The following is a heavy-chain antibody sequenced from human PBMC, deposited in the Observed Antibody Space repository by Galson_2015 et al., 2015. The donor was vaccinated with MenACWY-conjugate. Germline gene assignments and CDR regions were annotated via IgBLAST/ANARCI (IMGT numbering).Heavy chain of an antibody. CDR3: AKEKRGTKWITFDY. V-gene: IGHV3-7*03. Sequence: SLRLSCAVSGFTFSNSWMNWVRQAPGRGLEWVATINLDGSVKTYADSVKGRLTISRDNAKNSLFLQMNSLRVDDTAVYYCAKEKRGTKWITFDYWGQGTLVTVSS. CDR1: GFTFSNSW. D-gene: IGHD3-16*01. CDR2: INLDGSVK. J-gene: IGHJ4*02.